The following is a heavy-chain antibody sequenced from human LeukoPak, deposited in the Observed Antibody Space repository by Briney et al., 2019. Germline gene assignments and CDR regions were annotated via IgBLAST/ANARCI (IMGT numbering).Heavy chain of an antibody. Sequence: SVKVSCKASGGTFSSYAISWVRQAPGQGLEWMGGIIPIFGTANYAQKFQGRVTITADESASTAYMELSSLRSEDTAVYYCARDDCSSTSCYGMDVWGQGTTITVSS. D-gene: IGHD2-2*01. CDR1: GGTFSSYA. V-gene: IGHV1-69*13. CDR2: IIPIFGTA. CDR3: ARDDCSSTSCYGMDV. J-gene: IGHJ6*02.